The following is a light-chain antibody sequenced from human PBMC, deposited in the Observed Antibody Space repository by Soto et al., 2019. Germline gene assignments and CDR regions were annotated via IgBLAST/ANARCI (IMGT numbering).Light chain of an antibody. CDR1: QGMSND. CDR3: QSYNIAPQLT. Sequence: DIQMTQSPSCLSASVGDRGTMTCRAKQGMSNDLAWYQQKPGKVPKLLIYGASTLHSGVPSRFSGSGSVTDFTLTISSLQPEDVATYYCQSYNIAPQLTVGGGTTVDSK. CDR2: GAS. V-gene: IGKV1-27*01. J-gene: IGKJ4*01.